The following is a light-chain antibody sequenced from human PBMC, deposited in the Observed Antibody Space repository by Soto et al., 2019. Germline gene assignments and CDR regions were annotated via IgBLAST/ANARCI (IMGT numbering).Light chain of an antibody. J-gene: IGKJ4*01. CDR2: QAS. Sequence: DIQMAQSPSTLSATVGDRVSITCRASQTITTWLAWYQQKPGKAPKLLIYQASTLEAGVPSRFSGSGSGTEFTLTISGLQPDDFASYYCQQYDNYPLTFGGGTKVDIK. CDR1: QTITTW. V-gene: IGKV1-5*03. CDR3: QQYDNYPLT.